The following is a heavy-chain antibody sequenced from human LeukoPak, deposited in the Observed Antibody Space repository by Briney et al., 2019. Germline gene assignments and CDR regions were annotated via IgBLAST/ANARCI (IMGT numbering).Heavy chain of an antibody. CDR3: ARISSPHSNVQQGRRGAFDI. CDR1: GGSISSGSYY. V-gene: IGHV4-61*02. J-gene: IGHJ3*02. CDR2: IYTSGST. D-gene: IGHD6-13*01. Sequence: PSETLSLTCTVSGGSISSGSYYWSWIRQPAGKGLEWIGRIYTSGSTNYNPSLKSRVTMSVDTSKNQFSLKLSSVTAADTAVYYCARISSPHSNVQQGRRGAFDIWGQGTMVTVSS.